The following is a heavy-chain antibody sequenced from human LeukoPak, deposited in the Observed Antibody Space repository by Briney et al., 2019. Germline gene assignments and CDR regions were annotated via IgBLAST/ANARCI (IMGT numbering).Heavy chain of an antibody. CDR2: IYYSGST. D-gene: IGHD6-13*01. Sequence: SETLSLTCTVSGVSISSYYWSWIRQPPGKGLEWIGYIYYSGSTNYNPSLKSRVTISVDTSKNQFSLKLSSVTAADTAVYYCARVGAAAAFYFQHWGQGTLVTVSS. J-gene: IGHJ1*01. CDR3: ARVGAAAAFYFQH. V-gene: IGHV4-59*01. CDR1: GVSISSYY.